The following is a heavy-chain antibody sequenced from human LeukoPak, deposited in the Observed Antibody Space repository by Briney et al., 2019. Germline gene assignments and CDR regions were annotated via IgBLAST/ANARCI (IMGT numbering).Heavy chain of an antibody. CDR3: AKDLEGYEAGY. Sequence: GGSLRLSCAASGFTFSSYWMSWVRQAPGKGLEWVANIKQDGSEKYYVDSVKGRFTISRDNSKNTLYLQMNSLRAEDTAVYYCAKDLEGYEAGYWGQGTLVTVSS. CDR2: IKQDGSEK. J-gene: IGHJ4*02. V-gene: IGHV3-7*03. D-gene: IGHD5-12*01. CDR1: GFTFSSYW.